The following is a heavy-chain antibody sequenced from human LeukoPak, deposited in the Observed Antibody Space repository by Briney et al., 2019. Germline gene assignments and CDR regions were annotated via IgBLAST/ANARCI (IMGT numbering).Heavy chain of an antibody. CDR1: GFTFSSYG. CDR3: ANLNGKQQLVRPDAFDI. D-gene: IGHD6-13*01. J-gene: IGHJ3*02. CDR2: IRYDGSNK. Sequence: EAGGSLRLSCAASGFTFSSYGMHWVRQAPGKGLEWVAFIRYDGSNKYYADSVKGRFTISRDNSKNTLYLQMNSLRAEDTAVYYCANLNGKQQLVRPDAFDIWGQGTMVTVSS. V-gene: IGHV3-30*02.